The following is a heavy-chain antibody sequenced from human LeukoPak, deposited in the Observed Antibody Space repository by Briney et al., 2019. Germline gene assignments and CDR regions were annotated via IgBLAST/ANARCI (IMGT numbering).Heavy chain of an antibody. D-gene: IGHD3-22*01. V-gene: IGHV3-23*01. J-gene: IGHJ5*02. CDR1: GFTFSSYA. CDR3: AKHYYDSSGYRA. Sequence: GGSLRLSCAASGFTFSSYAMSWVRQAPGKGLEWVSAISGSGGSTYYADSVKGRFTISRDNSKNTLCLQMNSLRAEDTAVYYCAKHYYDSSGYRAWGQGTLVTVSS. CDR2: ISGSGGST.